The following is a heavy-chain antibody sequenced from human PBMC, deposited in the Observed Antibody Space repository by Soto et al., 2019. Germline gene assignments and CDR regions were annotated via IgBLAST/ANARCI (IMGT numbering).Heavy chain of an antibody. Sequence: EVQLLESGGGLVQPGGSLRLSCGASGFTFSNYAMTWVRQAPGKGLEWVSAISGSGGSTYYADSVKGRFTISRDNSKNTLYLQMDSLRAEDTAVYYCANPPPTMESTIYYYYGMDVWGQGTTVTVSS. J-gene: IGHJ6*02. CDR2: ISGSGGST. CDR1: GFTFSNYA. V-gene: IGHV3-23*01. D-gene: IGHD1-26*01. CDR3: ANPPPTMESTIYYYYGMDV.